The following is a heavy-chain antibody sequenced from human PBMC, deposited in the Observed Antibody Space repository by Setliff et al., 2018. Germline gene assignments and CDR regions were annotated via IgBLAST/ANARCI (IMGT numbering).Heavy chain of an antibody. V-gene: IGHV4-4*02. CDR3: ARAHPSRMIVVVRAYYYFDY. J-gene: IGHJ4*02. Sequence: SSNWWSWVRQPPGKGLKWIGEIYHSGSTNYNPSLKSRVTISVDKSKNQFSLKLSSVTAADTAVYYCARAHPSRMIVVVRAYYYFDYWGQGTLVTVSS. CDR1: SSNW. CDR2: IYHSGST. D-gene: IGHD3-22*01.